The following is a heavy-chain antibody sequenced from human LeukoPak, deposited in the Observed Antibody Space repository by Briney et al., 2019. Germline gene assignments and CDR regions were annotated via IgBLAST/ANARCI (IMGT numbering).Heavy chain of an antibody. CDR2: VYSGGST. J-gene: IGHJ6*02. D-gene: IGHD1-1*01. CDR1: GFTVSSNY. Sequence: PGGCLRLSCAASGFTVSSNYMSWGRQAPGRGLEWVSVVYSGGSTYYADSVKGRFTISRDNPKNTLYLQMNSLRAEDTAVYYCARGVTTGTTPYYYAMDVWGQGTTVTVSS. V-gene: IGHV3-53*01. CDR3: ARGVTTGTTPYYYAMDV.